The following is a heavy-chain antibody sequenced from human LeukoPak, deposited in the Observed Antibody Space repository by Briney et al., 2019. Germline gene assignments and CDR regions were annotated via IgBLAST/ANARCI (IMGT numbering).Heavy chain of an antibody. CDR1: GYSFTSYG. D-gene: IGHD2-2*01. Sequence: ASVKVSCKASGYSFTSYGISWVRQAPGQGLEWMGWIRPYKGNANYTQNLQGRVTMTTDTSTRTAYMELRSLRSDDTAVYYCARGGYCSSTSCLSGWDFHYYMDVWGKGTTVTVSS. CDR3: ARGGYCSSTSCLSGWDFHYYMDV. V-gene: IGHV1-18*01. J-gene: IGHJ6*03. CDR2: IRPYKGNA.